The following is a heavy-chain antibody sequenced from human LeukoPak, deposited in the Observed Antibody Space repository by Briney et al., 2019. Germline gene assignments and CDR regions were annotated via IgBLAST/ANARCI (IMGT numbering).Heavy chain of an antibody. D-gene: IGHD2-2*01. CDR3: ARVGGIKDIVVVPAVSNWFDP. J-gene: IGHJ5*02. CDR1: GFTFSSSA. V-gene: IGHV3-23*01. CDR2: ISNNGGYT. Sequence: GGSLRLSCAASGFTFSSSAMSWVRQAPGKGLEWVSAISNNGGYTYYADSVQGRFTISRDNSKSTLCLQMNSLRSDDTAVYYCARVGGIKDIVVVPAVSNWFDPWGQGTPVTVSS.